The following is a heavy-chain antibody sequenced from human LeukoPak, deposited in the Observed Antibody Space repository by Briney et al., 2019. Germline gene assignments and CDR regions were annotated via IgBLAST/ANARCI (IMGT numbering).Heavy chain of an antibody. J-gene: IGHJ6*02. CDR3: AISVAVAGYYYYYGMDV. D-gene: IGHD6-19*01. Sequence: ASVKVSCKASGYTFTSYAMHWVRQAPGQRLEWMGWINAGNGNTKYSQKFQGRVTITRDTSASTAYMELSSLRSEGTAVYYCAISVAVAGYYYYYGMDVWGQGTTVTVSS. V-gene: IGHV1-3*01. CDR1: GYTFTSYA. CDR2: INAGNGNT.